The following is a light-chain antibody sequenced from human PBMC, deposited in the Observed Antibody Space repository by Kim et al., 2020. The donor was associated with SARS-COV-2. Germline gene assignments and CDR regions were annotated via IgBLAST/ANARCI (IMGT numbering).Light chain of an antibody. CDR2: RDS. J-gene: IGLJ2*01. Sequence: VALGQTARITCGGKNIGSKNVHWYQQKPGQAPVLVIYRDSNRPSGIPERFSGSNSGNTATLTISRAQAGDEADCYCQVWDSSTVVFGGGTQLTVL. V-gene: IGLV3-9*01. CDR3: QVWDSSTVV. CDR1: NIGSKN.